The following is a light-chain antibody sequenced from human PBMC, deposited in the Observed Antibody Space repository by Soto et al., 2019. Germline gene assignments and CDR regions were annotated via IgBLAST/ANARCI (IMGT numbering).Light chain of an antibody. Sequence: EIVLTQSPATLSLSPGERATLSCRTSQSVNIYLAWYQQKPGQAPRLLIYDASNRATGIPARFSGSGSGTDFTLTITSLEPADFAVYYCQQRVNWPPTFGQGTKVEIK. CDR1: QSVNIY. V-gene: IGKV3-11*01. J-gene: IGKJ1*01. CDR2: DAS. CDR3: QQRVNWPPT.